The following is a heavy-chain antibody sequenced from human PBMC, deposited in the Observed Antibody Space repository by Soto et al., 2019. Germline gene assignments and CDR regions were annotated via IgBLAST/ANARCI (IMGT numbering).Heavy chain of an antibody. CDR2: IYYNGNT. D-gene: IGHD5-18*01. J-gene: IGHJ4*02. Sequence: QVHLQESGPGLVKPSETLSLTCTVSGGSISSDYWTWIRQPPGERLEWIGYIYYNGNTNYNSSLKSRVTISIDTSKNQFSLKLISVTAADTAVYFCARLAYSSGFTFDYWGRGTLVTVSS. CDR3: ARLAYSSGFTFDY. CDR1: GGSISSDY. V-gene: IGHV4-59*01.